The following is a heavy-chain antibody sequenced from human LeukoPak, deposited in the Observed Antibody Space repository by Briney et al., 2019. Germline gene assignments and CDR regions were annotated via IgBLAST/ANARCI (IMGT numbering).Heavy chain of an antibody. CDR3: RKDVKPVVVRDATRGYFGY. CDR1: GFTFSNYG. D-gene: IGHD2-2*01. V-gene: IGHV3-23*01. CDR2: ISGSSGRT. Sequence: GGSLRLSCVASGFTFSNYGMSWVRQAPGKGLEWGSGISGSSGRTYYGDSEKGRFTISRDNPKNTLYLQMNSLRIEDTAKYYCRKDVKPVVVRDATRGYFGYWGQGTLV. J-gene: IGHJ4*02.